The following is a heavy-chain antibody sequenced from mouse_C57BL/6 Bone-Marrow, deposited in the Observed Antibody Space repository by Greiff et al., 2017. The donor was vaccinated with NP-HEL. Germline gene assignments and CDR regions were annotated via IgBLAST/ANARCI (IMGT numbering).Heavy chain of an antibody. CDR3: TFYDYVWFAY. CDR2: IDPENGDT. Sequence: EVQLHQSGAELVRPGASVKLSCTASGFNIKDDYMHWVKQRPEQGLEWIGWIDPENGDTEYASKFQGKATITADTSSNTAYLQLSSLTSEDTAVYYCTFYDYVWFAYWGQGTLVTVSA. CDR1: GFNIKDDY. V-gene: IGHV14-4*01. J-gene: IGHJ3*01. D-gene: IGHD2-4*01.